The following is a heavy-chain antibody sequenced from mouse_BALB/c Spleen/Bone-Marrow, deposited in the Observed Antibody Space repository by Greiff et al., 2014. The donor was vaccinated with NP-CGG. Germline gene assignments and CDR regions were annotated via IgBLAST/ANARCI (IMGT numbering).Heavy chain of an antibody. D-gene: IGHD2-10*02. CDR2: IYPYNGGT. Sequence: VQLQQPGPELVKPGASVKISCKASGYTFTDYNMHWVKQSHGKSLEWIGYIYPYNGGTGYNQKFKSKAPLTVDNSSSTAYMELRSLTSEDSAVYYCARSYGNWYFDVWGAGTTVTVSS. CDR3: ARSYGNWYFDV. V-gene: IGHV1S29*02. CDR1: GYTFTDYN. J-gene: IGHJ1*01.